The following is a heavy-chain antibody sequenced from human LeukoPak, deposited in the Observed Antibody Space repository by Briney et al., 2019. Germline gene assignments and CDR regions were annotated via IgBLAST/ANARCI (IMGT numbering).Heavy chain of an antibody. J-gene: IGHJ6*02. V-gene: IGHV1-2*06. CDR1: GYTFTGYY. D-gene: IGHD6-19*01. CDR2: TNPNSGGT. Sequence: ASVKVSCKASGYTFTGYYMHWVRQAPGQGLEWMGRTNPNSGGTNYAQKFQGRVTITADESTSTAYMELSSLRSEDTAVYYCARDGGRSSSGWYFSYYYYGMDVWGQGTTVTVSS. CDR3: ARDGGRSSSGWYFSYYYYGMDV.